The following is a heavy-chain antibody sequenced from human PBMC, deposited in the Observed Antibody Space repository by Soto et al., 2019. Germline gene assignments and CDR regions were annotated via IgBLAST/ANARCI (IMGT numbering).Heavy chain of an antibody. V-gene: IGHV4-4*02. CDR3: ARMPWDGYTGYYFDY. Sequence: QVQLQESGPGLVKPSGTLSLTCAVSGGSISSSNWWSWVRQPPGTGLEWIGEIYHSGSTNYNPSLKSRVTISVDKSKNQFSLKLSSVTAADTAVYSCARMPWDGYTGYYFDYWGQGTLVTVSS. J-gene: IGHJ4*02. D-gene: IGHD5-18*01. CDR1: GGSISSSNW. CDR2: IYHSGST.